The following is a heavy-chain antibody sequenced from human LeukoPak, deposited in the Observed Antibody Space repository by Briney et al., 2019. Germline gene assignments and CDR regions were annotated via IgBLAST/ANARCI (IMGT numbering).Heavy chain of an antibody. CDR3: ARDADAFDI. CDR1: GYTFTGYY. V-gene: IGHV1-2*06. Sequence: GASVKVSCKASGYTFTGYYMHWVRQAPGQGLEWMGRINPNSGGTNYAQKFQGRVTMTRNTSISTAYTELSSLRSEDTAVYYCARDADAFDIWGQGTMVTVSS. J-gene: IGHJ3*02. CDR2: INPNSGGT.